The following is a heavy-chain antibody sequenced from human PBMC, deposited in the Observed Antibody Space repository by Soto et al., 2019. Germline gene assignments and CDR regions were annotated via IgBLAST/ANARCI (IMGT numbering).Heavy chain of an antibody. D-gene: IGHD6-19*01. Sequence: QPGGSLRLSCAASGFTVSSNYMSWVRQAPGKGLEWVSVIYSGGSTYYADSVKGRFTISRDNSKNTLYLQMNSLRAEDTAVYYCARGEVVYSSGWYPKFDYWGQGTLVTVSS. CDR2: IYSGGST. J-gene: IGHJ4*02. CDR1: GFTVSSNY. V-gene: IGHV3-66*01. CDR3: ARGEVVYSSGWYPKFDY.